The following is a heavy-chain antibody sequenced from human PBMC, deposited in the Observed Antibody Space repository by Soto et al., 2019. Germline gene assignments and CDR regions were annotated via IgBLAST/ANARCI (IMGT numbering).Heavy chain of an antibody. CDR1: GLPFASSW. D-gene: IGHD6-13*01. J-gene: IGHJ6*02. CDR2: IDPSDSYT. V-gene: IGHV5-10-1*01. Sequence: PVESLRISCDCSGLPFASSWFILVRSLHGKGLAWMGRIDPSDSYTNYSPSFQGHVTISADKSISTAYLQWSSLKASDTAMDDMSIQGQQAGSYDYYGMVCLGQEIMVTFS. CDR3: SIQGQQAGSYDYYGMVC.